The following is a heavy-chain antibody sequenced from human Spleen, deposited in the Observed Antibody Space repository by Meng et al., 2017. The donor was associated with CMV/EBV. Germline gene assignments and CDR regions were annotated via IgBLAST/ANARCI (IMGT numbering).Heavy chain of an antibody. J-gene: IGHJ4*02. CDR3: AKDSSAVAYYFDY. CDR1: GFTFSSYG. V-gene: IGHV3-33*06. Sequence: AASGFTFSSYGMHWVRQAPGKGLEWVAVIWYDGSNKYYADSVKGRFTISRDNSKNTLYLQMNSLRAEDTAVYYCAKDSSAVAYYFDYWGQGTLVTVSS. D-gene: IGHD6-19*01. CDR2: IWYDGSNK.